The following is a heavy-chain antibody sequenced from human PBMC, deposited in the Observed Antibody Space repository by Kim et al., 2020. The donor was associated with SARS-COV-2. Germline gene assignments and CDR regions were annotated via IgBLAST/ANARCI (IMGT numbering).Heavy chain of an antibody. D-gene: IGHD3-3*01. J-gene: IGHJ4*02. Sequence: YYADSVKGRFTISRDNSKNTLYLQMDSLRAEDTAVYYCVREYYGYPFDYWGQGTLVTVSS. CDR3: VREYYGYPFDY. V-gene: IGHV3-30*01.